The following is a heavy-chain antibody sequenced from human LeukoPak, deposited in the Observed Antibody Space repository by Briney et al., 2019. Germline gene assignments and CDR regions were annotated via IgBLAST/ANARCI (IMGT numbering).Heavy chain of an antibody. J-gene: IGHJ4*02. CDR1: GGSIRSTSYY. D-gene: IGHD3-10*01. CDR3: ARDSYVSGSDYSTFDY. Sequence: SETLSLTCTVSGGSIRSTSYYWGWIRQPPGKGLERIGSIYYSGSTYYNPSLKSRVTISVDTSKNQFSLKLSSVTAADTAVYYCARDSYVSGSDYSTFDYWGQGTLVTVSS. V-gene: IGHV4-39*07. CDR2: IYYSGST.